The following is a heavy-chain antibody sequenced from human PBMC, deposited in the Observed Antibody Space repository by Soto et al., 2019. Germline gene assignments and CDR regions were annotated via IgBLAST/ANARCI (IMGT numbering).Heavy chain of an antibody. CDR2: IYYSGST. CDR3: ARANGDYAEGWFDP. Sequence: SETLSLTCTVSGGSISSGDYYWSWIRQPPGKGLEWIGYIYYSGSTYYNPSLKSRVTISVDTSKNQFSLKLSSVTAADTAVYYCARANGDYAEGWFDPWGQGTLVTVSS. CDR1: GGSISSGDYY. D-gene: IGHD4-17*01. V-gene: IGHV4-30-4*01. J-gene: IGHJ5*02.